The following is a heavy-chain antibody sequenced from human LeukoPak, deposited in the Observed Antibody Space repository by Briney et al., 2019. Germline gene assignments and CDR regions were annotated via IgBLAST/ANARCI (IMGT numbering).Heavy chain of an antibody. V-gene: IGHV1-46*01. Sequence: GASVKVSCKASGYTFTSYYMHWVRQAPGQGLEWMGIINPGGGSTSYAQKFQGRVTMTRDTSTSTVYMELSSLRSEDTAVYYCARDRGSSGWYGGFDYWGQGTLVTVSS. J-gene: IGHJ4*02. CDR2: INPGGGST. D-gene: IGHD6-19*01. CDR1: GYTFTSYY. CDR3: ARDRGSSGWYGGFDY.